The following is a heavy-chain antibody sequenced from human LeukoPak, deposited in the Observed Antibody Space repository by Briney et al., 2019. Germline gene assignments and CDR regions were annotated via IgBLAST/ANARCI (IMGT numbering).Heavy chain of an antibody. CDR1: GYTFTSYD. V-gene: IGHV1-2*02. Sequence: ASVKVSCKASGYTFTSYDINWVRQATGQGLEWMGWINPNSGGTNYAQKFQGRVTMTRDTSISTAYMELSRLRSDDTAVYYCARGAYYYDSSGYHADYWGQGTLVTVSS. J-gene: IGHJ4*02. CDR2: INPNSGGT. D-gene: IGHD3-22*01. CDR3: ARGAYYYDSSGYHADY.